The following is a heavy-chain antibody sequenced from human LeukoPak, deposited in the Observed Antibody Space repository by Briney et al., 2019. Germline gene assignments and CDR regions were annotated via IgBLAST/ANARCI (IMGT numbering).Heavy chain of an antibody. J-gene: IGHJ6*02. D-gene: IGHD6-13*01. CDR1: GYSISSGYY. CDR3: ARLTYSSSWPYYYYGMDV. Sequence: KPSETLSLTCSVSGYSISSGYYWGWIRQPPGKGLEWIGSIYHSGSTYYKSSLKSRVTISVDTSKNQFSLRLSSVTAADTAVYYCARLTYSSSWPYYYYGMDVWGQGTTVTVSS. V-gene: IGHV4-38-2*02. CDR2: IYHSGST.